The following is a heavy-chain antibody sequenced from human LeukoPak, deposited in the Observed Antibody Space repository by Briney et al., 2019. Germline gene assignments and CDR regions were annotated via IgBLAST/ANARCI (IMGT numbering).Heavy chain of an antibody. CDR2: INPNGGGT. J-gene: IGHJ3*02. V-gene: IGHV1-2*02. CDR3: ARDLAFGEMVTNRGAFDI. CDR1: GYTFTGYY. Sequence: ASVKVSCKASGYTFTGYYMHWVRQAPGQGLEWMGWINPNGGGTNYAQKFQGRVTMTRDTSISTAYMELSRLRSDDTAVYYCARDLAFGEMVTNRGAFDIWGQGTMVTVSS. D-gene: IGHD5-24*01.